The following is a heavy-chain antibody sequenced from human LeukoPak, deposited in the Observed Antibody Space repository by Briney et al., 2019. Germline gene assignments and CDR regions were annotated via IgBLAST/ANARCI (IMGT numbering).Heavy chain of an antibody. Sequence: SETLSLTCTVSGGSISSSSYYWGWIRQPPGKGLEWIGSIYYSGSTYYNPSLKSRVTISVDTSKNQFSLKLNSVTAADTAVYFCARDDSSGWYYYWGQGTLVTVSS. V-gene: IGHV4-39*07. CDR1: GGSISSSSYY. D-gene: IGHD6-19*01. CDR3: ARDDSSGWYYY. J-gene: IGHJ4*02. CDR2: IYYSGST.